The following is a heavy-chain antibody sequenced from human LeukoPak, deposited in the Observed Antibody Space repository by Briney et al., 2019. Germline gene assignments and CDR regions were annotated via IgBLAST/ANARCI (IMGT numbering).Heavy chain of an antibody. V-gene: IGHV3-7*01. J-gene: IGHJ5*02. D-gene: IGHD3-10*01. CDR3: ARDHYYGSGTWFGP. CDR1: GFTFSSYW. CDR2: IKQDGSEK. Sequence: GGSLRLSCAASGFTFSSYWMSWVRQAPGKGLEWVANIKQDGSEKYYVDSVKGRFTISRDNAKNSLYLQMNSLRAEDTAVYYCARDHYYGSGTWFGPWGQGTLVTVSS.